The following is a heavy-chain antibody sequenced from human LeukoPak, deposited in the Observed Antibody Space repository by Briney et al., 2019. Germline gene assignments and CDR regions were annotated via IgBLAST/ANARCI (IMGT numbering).Heavy chain of an antibody. Sequence: GASVKVSCKASGYTFTGYYMHWVRQAPGQGLEWMGWINPNSGGTNYAQKFQGRVTMTRDTSISTAYMELSRLRSDDTAVYYCARDLNYYGSGSYYNNYFDYWGQGTLVTVPS. V-gene: IGHV1-2*02. J-gene: IGHJ4*02. CDR2: INPNSGGT. D-gene: IGHD3-10*01. CDR3: ARDLNYYGSGSYYNNYFDY. CDR1: GYTFTGYY.